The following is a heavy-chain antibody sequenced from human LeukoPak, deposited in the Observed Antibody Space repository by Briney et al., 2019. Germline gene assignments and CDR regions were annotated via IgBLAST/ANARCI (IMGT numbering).Heavy chain of an antibody. CDR2: ISAYNGNT. Sequence: GASVKVSCKASGYTFTSYGISWVRQAPGQGLEWMGWISAYNGNTNYAQKLQGRVTMTTDTSTSTAYMELRSLRSDDTAVYYCASCSNSNYEYGYYYYYMDVWGKGTTVTVSS. J-gene: IGHJ6*03. CDR3: ASCSNSNYEYGYYYYYMDV. V-gene: IGHV1-18*01. CDR1: GYTFTSYG. D-gene: IGHD4-11*01.